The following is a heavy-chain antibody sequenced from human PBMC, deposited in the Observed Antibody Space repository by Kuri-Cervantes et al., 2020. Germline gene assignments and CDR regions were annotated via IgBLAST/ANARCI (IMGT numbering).Heavy chain of an antibody. Sequence: GESLKISCAASGFTFSNAWMSWVRQAPGKGLEWVANIKQDGSEKYYADSVKGRFTISRDNAKNSLYLQMNSLRAEDTALYHCARLYCTNGVCFYYFDYWGQGTLVTVSS. CDR1: GFTFSNAW. CDR2: IKQDGSEK. V-gene: IGHV3-7*03. CDR3: ARLYCTNGVCFYYFDY. J-gene: IGHJ4*02. D-gene: IGHD2-8*01.